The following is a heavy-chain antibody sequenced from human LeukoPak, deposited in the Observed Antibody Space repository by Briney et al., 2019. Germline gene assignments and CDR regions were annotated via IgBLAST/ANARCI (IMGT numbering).Heavy chain of an antibody. D-gene: IGHD3-22*01. J-gene: IGHJ4*02. CDR3: ARRGYYDSSGYDY. CDR1: GFTFSNYA. CDR2: ISGSSTDL. Sequence: PGGSLRLSCAASGFTFSNYAMNWVRQAPGKGLEWVSSISGSSTDLYYADSVKGRFTISRDNAKNSLYLQINSLRAEDTAIYYCARRGYYDSSGYDYWGQGILVTVSS. V-gene: IGHV3-21*01.